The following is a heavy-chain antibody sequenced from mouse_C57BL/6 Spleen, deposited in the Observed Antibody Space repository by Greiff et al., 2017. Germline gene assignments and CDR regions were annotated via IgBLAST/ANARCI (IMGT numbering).Heavy chain of an antibody. CDR1: GYTFTDYE. D-gene: IGHD2-1*01. Sequence: VQLQQSGAELVRPGASVTLSCKASGYTFTDYEMYWVKQTPVHGLEWIGAIDPETGGTAYNQKFKGKAILTADKSSSTAYMELRSLTSEDSAVYYCTRERDGNYVKFAYWGQGTLVTVSA. J-gene: IGHJ3*01. CDR3: TRERDGNYVKFAY. CDR2: IDPETGGT. V-gene: IGHV1-15*01.